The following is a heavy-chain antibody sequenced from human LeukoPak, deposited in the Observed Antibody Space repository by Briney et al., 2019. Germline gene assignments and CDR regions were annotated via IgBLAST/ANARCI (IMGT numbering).Heavy chain of an antibody. Sequence: ASVKVSCKASGYTFTSYYMHWVRQAPGQGLEWMGIINPSGGSTSYAQKFQGRVTMTRDTSTSTVYMELSSLRSEDTAVYYCAREGLIAVAGRGFDNWGQGTLVTVSS. CDR3: AREGLIAVAGRGFDN. CDR1: GYTFTSYY. D-gene: IGHD6-19*01. V-gene: IGHV1-46*01. J-gene: IGHJ4*02. CDR2: INPSGGST.